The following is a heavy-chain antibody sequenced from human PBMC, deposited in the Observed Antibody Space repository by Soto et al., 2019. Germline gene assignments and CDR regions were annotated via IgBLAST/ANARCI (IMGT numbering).Heavy chain of an antibody. J-gene: IGHJ5*02. CDR3: AMPRSSLEWPAFDP. Sequence: QVKLVESGGRVVQPGRPLRLSCATSGFTFSGYGMRWVRQAPGKGLGWVAVIKSDGYNKDYADSVKGRFTVSRDNSKKTLYLYINTLRVEYTAVYYCAMPRSSLEWPAFDPWGLGTLLTVSS. CDR2: IKSDGYNK. CDR1: GFTFSGYG. V-gene: IGHV3-30*03. D-gene: IGHD3-3*01.